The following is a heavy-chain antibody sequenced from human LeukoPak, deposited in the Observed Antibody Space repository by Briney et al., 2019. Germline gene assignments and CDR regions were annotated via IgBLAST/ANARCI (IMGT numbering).Heavy chain of an antibody. V-gene: IGHV1-46*01. J-gene: IGHJ4*02. CDR2: INPSGDST. D-gene: IGHD6-13*01. Sequence: ASVKVSFKASGYTFTSNHIHWVRQAPGQGLEWVGLINPSGDSTSYAKNFQGKVPVTRHTSASTVYMELRSLRSEDTAIYYCAKVAASDTGEGYWGQGALVTVS. CDR1: GYTFTSNH. CDR3: AKVAASDTGEGY.